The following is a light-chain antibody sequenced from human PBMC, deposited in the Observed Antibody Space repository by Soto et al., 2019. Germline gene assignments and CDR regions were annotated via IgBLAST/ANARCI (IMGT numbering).Light chain of an antibody. CDR1: QSVLYSSNNKNY. J-gene: IGKJ5*01. Sequence: DLVRTQSPDSLSVSLGERATINCKSSQSVLYSSNNKNYLSWYQQKPGQPPTLLIYWASTRESGVPDRFSGSGSGTDFTLTISRLGPEDFAVYYCQQYGSSPIPFGQGTRLEI. CDR3: QQYGSSPIP. V-gene: IGKV4-1*01. CDR2: WAS.